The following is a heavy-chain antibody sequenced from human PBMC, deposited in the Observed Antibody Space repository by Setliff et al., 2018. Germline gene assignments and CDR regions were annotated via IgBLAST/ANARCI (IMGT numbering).Heavy chain of an antibody. Sequence: ASVKVSCKASGYTFTSYGINWVRQAPGQGLEWMGWINVYAQKFQGRVTMTTDTPTSTAYMELRSLRSDDTAQYYCVRDRAAIVVGPPTAAFDIWGQGTMVTVSS. CDR3: VRDRAAIVVGPPTAAFDI. D-gene: IGHD2-2*01. J-gene: IGHJ3*02. CDR2: INV. CDR1: GYTFTSYG. V-gene: IGHV1-18*01.